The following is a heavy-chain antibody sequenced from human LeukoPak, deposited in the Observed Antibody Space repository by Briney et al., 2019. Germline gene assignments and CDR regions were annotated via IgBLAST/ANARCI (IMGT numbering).Heavy chain of an antibody. V-gene: IGHV1-2*02. D-gene: IGHD6-19*01. Sequence: ASVKVSCKASGYTFTGSYMHWVRQAPGQGLEWMGWINPNSGGTNYAQKFQGRVTMTRDTSISTAYMELTGLKSDDTAVYYCARDLMGIAVYDYWGQGTLVTVSS. J-gene: IGHJ4*02. CDR2: INPNSGGT. CDR3: ARDLMGIAVYDY. CDR1: GYTFTGSY.